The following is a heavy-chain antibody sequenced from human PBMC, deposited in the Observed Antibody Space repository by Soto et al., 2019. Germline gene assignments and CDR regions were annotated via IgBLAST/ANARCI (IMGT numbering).Heavy chain of an antibody. CDR3: ARRGSGSYYDY. CDR1: GFTFSSYA. D-gene: IGHD1-26*01. J-gene: IGHJ4*02. V-gene: IGHV3-23*01. CDR2: ISGSGDST. Sequence: EVQLLESGGGLVQPGGSLRLSCAASGFTFSSYAMRWVRQAPGMGLEWVSAISGSGDSTYYADSVKGRFTISRDNSKNTLYLQLNSLRAEDTAKYYCARRGSGSYYDYWGQGTLVTVSS.